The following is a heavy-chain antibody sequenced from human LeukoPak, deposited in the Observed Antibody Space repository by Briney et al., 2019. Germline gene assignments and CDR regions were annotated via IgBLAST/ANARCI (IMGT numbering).Heavy chain of an antibody. D-gene: IGHD1-14*01. CDR3: AREPTGWFDP. Sequence: GGSLRLSCAASGFTFSSYAMSWVRQAPGKGLEWVSAISGSGGSTYYADSVKGRFTISRDNAKNSLYLQMNSLGAEDTAVYYCAREPTGWFDPWGQGTLVTVSS. CDR1: GFTFSSYA. V-gene: IGHV3-23*01. J-gene: IGHJ5*02. CDR2: ISGSGGST.